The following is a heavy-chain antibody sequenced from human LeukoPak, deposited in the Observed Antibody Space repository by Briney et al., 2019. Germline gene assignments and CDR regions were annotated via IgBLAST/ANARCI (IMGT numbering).Heavy chain of an antibody. J-gene: IGHJ4*02. CDR2: INHSGST. V-gene: IGHV4-39*07. CDR1: GGSIRSSYYY. Sequence: PSETLSLTCTVSGGSIRSSYYYWGWIRQPPGKGLEWIGEINHSGSTNYNPSLKSRVTISVDTSKNQFSLKLSSVTAADTAVYYCARLTLHSRDIVVVPAAIDYWGQGTLVTVSS. D-gene: IGHD2-2*01. CDR3: ARLTLHSRDIVVVPAAIDY.